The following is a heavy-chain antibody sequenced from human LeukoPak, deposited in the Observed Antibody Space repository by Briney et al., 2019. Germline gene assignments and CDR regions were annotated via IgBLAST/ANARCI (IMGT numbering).Heavy chain of an antibody. Sequence: SETLSLTCTVSGGSISSSSYYWGWIRQPPGKGLEWIGSIYYSGSTYYNPSLKSRVTISVDTSKNQFSLKLSSVTAADTAVYFCARHAGYYDNSGYYPFDYWGQGTLVTVSS. J-gene: IGHJ4*02. CDR3: ARHAGYYDNSGYYPFDY. CDR1: GGSISSSSYY. CDR2: IYYSGST. V-gene: IGHV4-39*01. D-gene: IGHD3-22*01.